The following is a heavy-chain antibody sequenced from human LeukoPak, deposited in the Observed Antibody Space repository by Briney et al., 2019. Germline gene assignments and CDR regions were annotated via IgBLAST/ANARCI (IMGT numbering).Heavy chain of an antibody. Sequence: GGSLRLSCAASGFTFSSYSMNWVRQAPGKGLEWVSSISSSSSYIYYADSVKGRFTISRDNAKNSLYLQMNSPRAEDTAVYYCARDRAIAAAGTSIDYWGQGTLVTVSS. CDR1: GFTFSSYS. V-gene: IGHV3-21*01. D-gene: IGHD6-13*01. CDR3: ARDRAIAAAGTSIDY. CDR2: ISSSSSYI. J-gene: IGHJ4*02.